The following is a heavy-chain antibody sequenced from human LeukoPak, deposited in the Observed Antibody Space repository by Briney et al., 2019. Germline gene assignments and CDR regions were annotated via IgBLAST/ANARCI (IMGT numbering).Heavy chain of an antibody. CDR3: SILAVASDFDY. J-gene: IGHJ4*02. V-gene: IGHV3-33*01. Sequence: PGGSLRLSCAVSGFSFSSYDMHWVRQAPGKGLEWVAAIKSDGNNKYYVESVKGRFTISRDNSRNILYLQMNSLRVEDTAVYSCSILAVASDFDYWGQGTLV. CDR1: GFSFSSYD. CDR2: IKSDGNNK. D-gene: IGHD6-19*01.